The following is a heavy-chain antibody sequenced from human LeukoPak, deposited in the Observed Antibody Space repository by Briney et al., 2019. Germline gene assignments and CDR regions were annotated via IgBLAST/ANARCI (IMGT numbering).Heavy chain of an antibody. CDR1: GGSISSYY. V-gene: IGHV4-59*08. CDR2: IYYSGST. CDR3: AGRTGTLDY. J-gene: IGHJ4*02. Sequence: SKTLSLTCTVSGGSISSYYWSWIRQPPGEGLEWIGYIYYSGSTNYNPSLKSRVTISVDTSKNQFSLKLSSVTAADTAVYYCAGRTGTLDYWGQGTLVTVSS. D-gene: IGHD1-7*01.